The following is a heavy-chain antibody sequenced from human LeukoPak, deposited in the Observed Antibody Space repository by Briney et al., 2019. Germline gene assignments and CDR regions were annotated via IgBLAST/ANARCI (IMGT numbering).Heavy chain of an antibody. CDR3: AKPVIPSAYQGTYYMDV. J-gene: IGHJ6*03. D-gene: IGHD3-16*01. CDR1: GLIFSSYG. CDR2: IRHDESKT. Sequence: GGSLRLSCAASGLIFSSYGMDSVRQAPGEGLEWVAYIRHDESKTFYADSVKGRFTISRDNSKNTLYLQMHSLRAEDTALYYCAKPVIPSAYQGTYYMDVWGKGTTVTVSS. V-gene: IGHV3-30*02.